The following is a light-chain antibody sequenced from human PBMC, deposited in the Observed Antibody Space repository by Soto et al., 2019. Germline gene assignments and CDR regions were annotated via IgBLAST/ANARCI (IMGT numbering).Light chain of an antibody. J-gene: IGLJ2*01. CDR1: SSNIGSNY. Sequence: QPVLTQPPSASGTPGQRVTISCSGSSSNIGSNYVYWYQQVPGTAPRLLMYRASQRPSGVPDRFSGSKSGTSASLAISRLRSEDEADYYWAAWDDTLNDLVFGGGTKVTVL. V-gene: IGLV1-47*01. CDR2: RAS. CDR3: AAWDDTLNDLV.